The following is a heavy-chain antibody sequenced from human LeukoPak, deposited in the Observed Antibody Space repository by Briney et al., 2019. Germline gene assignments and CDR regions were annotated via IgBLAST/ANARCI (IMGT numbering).Heavy chain of an antibody. CDR1: GGSISSYY. Sequence: SETLSLTCTVSGGSISSYYWSWIRQPPGKGLEWIGYIYYSGSTNYNPSLKSRVTISVDTSKNQFSLKLSSVTAADTAVYYCARRGGVPAVPSYYYYMDVWGKGTTVTVSS. J-gene: IGHJ6*03. CDR2: IYYSGST. D-gene: IGHD2-2*01. V-gene: IGHV4-59*08. CDR3: ARRGGVPAVPSYYYYMDV.